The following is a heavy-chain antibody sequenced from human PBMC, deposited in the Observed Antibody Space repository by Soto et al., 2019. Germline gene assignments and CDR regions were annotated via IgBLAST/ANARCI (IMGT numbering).Heavy chain of an antibody. CDR3: AKSIFGVVREGRYFDY. V-gene: IGHV3-23*01. Sequence: GGSLRLSCAASGFTFSSYAMSWVRQAPGKGLEWVSAISGSGGSTYYADSVKGRFTISRDNSKNTLYLQMNSLRAEDTAVYYCAKSIFGVVREGRYFDYWGQGTLVTVSS. CDR1: GFTFSSYA. D-gene: IGHD3-3*02. CDR2: ISGSGGST. J-gene: IGHJ4*02.